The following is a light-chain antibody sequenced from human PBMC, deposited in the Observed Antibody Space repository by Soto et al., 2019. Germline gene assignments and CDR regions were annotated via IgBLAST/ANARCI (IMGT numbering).Light chain of an antibody. V-gene: IGKV3-15*01. Sequence: EIVMTQSPATLYVSPGERATLSCRASQSVSSNLAWYQQKPGLGPRLLIYGASTRATGIPARFSGSGSGTEFTLTIRILQSEDFAVYYCQQYDNWPTWTFGQGTRVEIK. CDR2: GAS. J-gene: IGKJ1*01. CDR1: QSVSSN. CDR3: QQYDNWPTWT.